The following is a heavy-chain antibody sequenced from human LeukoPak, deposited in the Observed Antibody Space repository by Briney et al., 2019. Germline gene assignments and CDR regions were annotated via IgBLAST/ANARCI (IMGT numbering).Heavy chain of an antibody. CDR3: ARGLYDSWSNDAFDI. V-gene: IGHV3-33*01. D-gene: IGHD3-3*01. Sequence: SGGSLRLSCAASGFTFSSYGMHWVRQAPGKGLEWVAVIWYDGSNKYYADSVKGRFTISRDNSKNTLYLQMNSLRAEDTAVYYCARGLYDSWSNDAFDIWGQGTMVTVSS. J-gene: IGHJ3*02. CDR1: GFTFSSYG. CDR2: IWYDGSNK.